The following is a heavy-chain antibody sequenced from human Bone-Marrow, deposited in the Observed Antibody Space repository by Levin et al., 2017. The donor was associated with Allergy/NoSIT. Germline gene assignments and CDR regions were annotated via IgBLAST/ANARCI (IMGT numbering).Heavy chain of an antibody. J-gene: IGHJ5*02. CDR2: LNADGSRT. Sequence: RSGGSLRLSCAASGFTFSTYWMHWVRQAPGKGLVWVSRLNADGSRTTYADSVKGRFTISRDNAKNTLYLQLNSLRAEDTAVYYCVKDRGLTGTGPSSWGQGTLVTVSS. V-gene: IGHV3-74*01. CDR3: VKDRGLTGTGPSS. D-gene: IGHD3-9*01. CDR1: GFTFSTYW.